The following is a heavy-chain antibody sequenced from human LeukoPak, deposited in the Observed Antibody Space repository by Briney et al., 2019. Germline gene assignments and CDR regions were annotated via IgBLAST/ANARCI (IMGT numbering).Heavy chain of an antibody. CDR2: FYYNGNT. D-gene: IGHD6-25*01. J-gene: IGHJ4*02. Sequence: SETLSLTCAVSGYSISSGYYWGWIRPPPGKGLEWIGTFYYNGNTYYNPSLKSRVTISVDTSKNQFSLNLTSVTAADTAVYYCARDRRPDYWGQGTLVTVSS. CDR1: GYSISSGYY. CDR3: ARDRRPDY. V-gene: IGHV4-38-2*02.